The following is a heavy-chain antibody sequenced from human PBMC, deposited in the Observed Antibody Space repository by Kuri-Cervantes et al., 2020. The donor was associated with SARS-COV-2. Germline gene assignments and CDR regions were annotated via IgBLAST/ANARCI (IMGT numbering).Heavy chain of an antibody. CDR3: AREGIVARFFDY. Sequence: ASVKVSCKASGGTFSSYAISWVRQAPGQGLEWMGWISAYNGNTNYAHKLQGRVTMTTDTSTSTAYMELRSLRSDDTAVYYCAREGIVARFFDYWGQGTLVTVSS. CDR2: ISAYNGNT. D-gene: IGHD1-26*01. V-gene: IGHV1-18*01. J-gene: IGHJ4*02. CDR1: GGTFSSYA.